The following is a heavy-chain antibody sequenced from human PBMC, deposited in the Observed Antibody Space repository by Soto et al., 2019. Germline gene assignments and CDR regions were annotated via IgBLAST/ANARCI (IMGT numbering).Heavy chain of an antibody. D-gene: IGHD6-13*01. Sequence: ASGKVSCKASGYTPSDYYIQCVRQAPGQVLEWMGWINPNSGDPNYAQKFQGRVTMSRDTSINTAYMELRWLRSEDTAVYYCTREGGGIAAAGAGNDAFDIWGQGTKVTVSS. J-gene: IGHJ3*02. V-gene: IGHV1-2*02. CDR2: INPNSGDP. CDR3: TREGGGIAAAGAGNDAFDI. CDR1: GYTPSDYY.